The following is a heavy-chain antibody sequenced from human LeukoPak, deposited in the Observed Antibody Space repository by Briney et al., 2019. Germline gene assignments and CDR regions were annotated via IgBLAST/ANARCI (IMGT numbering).Heavy chain of an antibody. D-gene: IGHD6-13*01. Sequence: ASVKVSCKASGYTFTGYYMHWVRQAPGQGLEWMGWINPNSGGTNYAQKFQGRVTMTRDTSISTAYMELSRLRSEDTAVYYCARPLRSSWYEVDNWFDPWGQGTLVTVSS. CDR2: INPNSGGT. V-gene: IGHV1-2*02. CDR3: ARPLRSSWYEVDNWFDP. J-gene: IGHJ5*02. CDR1: GYTFTGYY.